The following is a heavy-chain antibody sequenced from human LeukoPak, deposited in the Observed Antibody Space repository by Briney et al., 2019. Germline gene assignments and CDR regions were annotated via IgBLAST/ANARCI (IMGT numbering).Heavy chain of an antibody. D-gene: IGHD1-26*01. V-gene: IGHV1-69*13. CDR3: ARLGPTELPA. CDR2: IIPIFGTA. CDR1: GYTFTGYY. Sequence: EASVKVSCKASGYTFTGYYMHWVRQAPGQGLEWMGGIIPIFGTANYAQKFQGRVTITADESTSTAYMELSSLRSEDTAVYYCARLGPTELPAWGQGTLVTVSS. J-gene: IGHJ4*02.